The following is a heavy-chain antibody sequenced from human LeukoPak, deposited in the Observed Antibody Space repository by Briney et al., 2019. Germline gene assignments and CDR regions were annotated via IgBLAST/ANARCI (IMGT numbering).Heavy chain of an antibody. D-gene: IGHD6-19*01. CDR3: ARHSGYSSGWYDWFDP. V-gene: IGHV4-59*08. J-gene: IGHJ5*02. CDR2: IYYSGST. CDR1: GGSFSGYY. Sequence: SETLSLTCAVYGGSFSGYYWSWIRQPPGKGLEWIGYIYYSGSTNYNPSLKSRVTISVDTSKNQFSLKLSSVTAADTAVYYCARHSGYSSGWYDWFDPWGQGTLVTVSS.